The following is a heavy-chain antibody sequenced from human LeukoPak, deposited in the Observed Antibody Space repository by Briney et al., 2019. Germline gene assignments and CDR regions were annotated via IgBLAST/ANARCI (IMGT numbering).Heavy chain of an antibody. V-gene: IGHV4-59*08. Sequence: PSGTLSLTCTVSGGSISNYYWSWIRQAPGKGLEWIGYIYYSGSTYYNPSLKSRVTISVDTSKNQFSLKLSSVTAADTAVYYCARYYCSSTSCYRLSFDPWGQGTLVTVSS. CDR2: IYYSGST. CDR1: GGSISNYY. J-gene: IGHJ5*02. D-gene: IGHD2-2*01. CDR3: ARYYCSSTSCYRLSFDP.